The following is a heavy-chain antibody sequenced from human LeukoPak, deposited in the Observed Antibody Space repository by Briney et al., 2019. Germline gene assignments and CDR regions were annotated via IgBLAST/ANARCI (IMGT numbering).Heavy chain of an antibody. D-gene: IGHD5-12*01. CDR3: ARVGRVAPTLSYYFDY. Sequence: ASVKVSCKASGGTFSSYAISWVRQAPGQGLEWMGGIIPIFGTANYAQKFQGRVTITADESTSTAYMELSSLRSEDTAVYYCARVGRVAPTLSYYFDYWGQGTLVTVSS. J-gene: IGHJ4*02. V-gene: IGHV1-69*13. CDR2: IIPIFGTA. CDR1: GGTFSSYA.